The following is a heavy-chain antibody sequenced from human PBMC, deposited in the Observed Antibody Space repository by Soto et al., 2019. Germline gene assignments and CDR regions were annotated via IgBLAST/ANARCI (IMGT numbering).Heavy chain of an antibody. Sequence: EVQLWESGGDLVRPGTSLRLSCAASGFTFHRYTISWVRQAPGKGLEWVSSIYGSDSRLFYADSVQGRFAISRDNSRNTVYLQMNNLRVEDTAVYFCPKAREPDDRWDIDWWGRGTRVTVS. CDR2: IYGSDSRL. D-gene: IGHD3-9*01. V-gene: IGHV3-23*05. CDR1: GFTFHRYT. CDR3: PKAREPDDRWDIDW. J-gene: IGHJ4*02.